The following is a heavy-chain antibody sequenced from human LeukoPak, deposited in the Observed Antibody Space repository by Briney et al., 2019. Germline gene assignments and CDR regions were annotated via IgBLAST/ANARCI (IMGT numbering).Heavy chain of an antibody. Sequence: PGGSLRLSCAASGFTFSSYAMSWVRQAPGKGLEWVSAISGSGGSTYYADSVKGRFTISRDNSKNTLYLQMNSLRAEDTAVYYCAKSYRVKYGSGSYYGAFDIWGQGTMVTVSS. D-gene: IGHD3-10*01. J-gene: IGHJ3*02. CDR3: AKSYRVKYGSGSYYGAFDI. CDR2: ISGSGGST. CDR1: GFTFSSYA. V-gene: IGHV3-23*01.